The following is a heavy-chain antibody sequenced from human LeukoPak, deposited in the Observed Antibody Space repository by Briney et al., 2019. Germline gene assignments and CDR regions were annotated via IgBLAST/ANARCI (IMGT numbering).Heavy chain of an antibody. Sequence: PSETLSLTCTVSGGSISTYYWSWIRQPPGKGLEWIGYIYYSGSTNYNPSLKSRVTISVDTPKNQFSLKLSSVTAADTAVYYCARGRLRWSTPYFDYWGQGTLVTVSS. CDR1: GGSISTYY. CDR2: IYYSGST. V-gene: IGHV4-59*12. J-gene: IGHJ4*02. D-gene: IGHD4-23*01. CDR3: ARGRLRWSTPYFDY.